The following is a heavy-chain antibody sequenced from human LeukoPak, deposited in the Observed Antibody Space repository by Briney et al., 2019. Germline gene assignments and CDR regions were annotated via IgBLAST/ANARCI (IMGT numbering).Heavy chain of an antibody. CDR1: GFTFSSYW. Sequence: GGSLRLSCAASGFTFSSYWMSWVRQAPGKGLEWVANIKQDGSEKYYVDSVKGRFTISRDNAKNSLNLQMNSLRAEDTAVYYCARDLGDYYGWDYYMDVWGKGTTVTVSS. V-gene: IGHV3-7*01. CDR3: ARDLGDYYGWDYYMDV. J-gene: IGHJ6*03. CDR2: IKQDGSEK. D-gene: IGHD4-17*01.